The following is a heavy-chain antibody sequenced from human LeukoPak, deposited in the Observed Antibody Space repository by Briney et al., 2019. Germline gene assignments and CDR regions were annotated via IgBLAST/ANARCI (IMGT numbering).Heavy chain of an antibody. CDR2: IIPIFGTA. CDR3: ARGRYSTDY. D-gene: IGHD4-11*01. J-gene: IGHJ4*02. Sequence: SVKVSCKTSGYTFTNYDINWVRQAPGQGLEWMGGIIPIFGTANYAQKFQGRVTITADKSTSTAYVELSSLRSEDTAVYYCARGRYSTDYWGQGTLVTVSS. CDR1: GYTFTNYD. V-gene: IGHV1-69*06.